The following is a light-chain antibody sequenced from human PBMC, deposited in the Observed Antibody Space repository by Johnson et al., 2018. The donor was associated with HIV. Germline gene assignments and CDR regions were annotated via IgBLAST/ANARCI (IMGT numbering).Light chain of an antibody. CDR1: SSNIGNNY. CDR3: GTWDTSLSVYV. CDR2: ENN. J-gene: IGLJ1*01. Sequence: QSMLTQPPSVSAASGQKVTISCSGSSSNIGNNYVSWYQQLPGTAPKLLIYENNKRPSGIPDRFSGSKSGTSVTLAITGLQTWDEADYYCGTWDTSLSVYVFGTGTKVTVL. V-gene: IGLV1-51*02.